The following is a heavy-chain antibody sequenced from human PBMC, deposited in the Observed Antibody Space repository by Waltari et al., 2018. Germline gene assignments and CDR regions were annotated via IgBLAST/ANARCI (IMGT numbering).Heavy chain of an antibody. Sequence: QVQLQESGPGLVKPSGTLSLTCAVSGGSIRSSNWWSWVRQPPGKGLEWIGEIYHSGSTNYNPSLKSRVTISVDKSKNQFSLKLSSVTAADTAVYYCASFGCSGGSCYSGVQYFDLWGRGTLVTVSS. CDR1: GGSIRSSNW. J-gene: IGHJ2*01. CDR2: IYHSGST. CDR3: ASFGCSGGSCYSGVQYFDL. V-gene: IGHV4-4*02. D-gene: IGHD2-15*01.